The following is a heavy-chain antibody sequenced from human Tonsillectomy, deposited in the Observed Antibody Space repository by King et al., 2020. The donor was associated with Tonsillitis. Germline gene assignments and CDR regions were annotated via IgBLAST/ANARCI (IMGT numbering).Heavy chain of an antibody. J-gene: IGHJ4*02. CDR1: GYTLTELS. V-gene: IGHV1-24*01. CDR3: ATSTPIFYYDSSGPRGYFDY. D-gene: IGHD3-22*01. Sequence: QLVQSGAEVKKPGASVKVSCKVSGYTLTELSMHWVRQAPGKGLEWMGGFDPEDGEAIYAQRFQGRVTMTEDTATDTFYMELSSLRSEDTAVYYCATSTPIFYYDSSGPRGYFDYWGQGTLVTVSS. CDR2: FDPEDGEA.